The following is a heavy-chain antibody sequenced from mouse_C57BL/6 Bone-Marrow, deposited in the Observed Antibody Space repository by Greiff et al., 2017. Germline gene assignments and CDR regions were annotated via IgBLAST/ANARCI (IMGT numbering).Heavy chain of an antibody. CDR3: ARVPIYYYGSSYAGYAMDD. D-gene: IGHD1-1*01. V-gene: IGHV3-6*01. J-gene: IGHJ4*01. Sequence: DVQLQESGPGLVKPSQSLSLTCSVTGYSITSGYYWNWIRQFPGNKLEWMGYISYDGSNNYNPSLKNRISITRDTSKNQFFLKLNSVTTEDTATYYCARVPIYYYGSSYAGYAMDDWGQGTSVTVSS. CDR1: GYSITSGYY. CDR2: ISYDGSN.